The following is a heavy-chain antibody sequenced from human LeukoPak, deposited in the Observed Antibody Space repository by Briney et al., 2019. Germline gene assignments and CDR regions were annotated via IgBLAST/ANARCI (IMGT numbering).Heavy chain of an antibody. CDR1: GGSLSSYY. J-gene: IGHJ3*02. Sequence: SETLSLTCTVSGGSLSSYYWNWIRQPAGKGLEWIGRIYTSGSTNYNPSLKSRVTMSVDTSKNQFSLKLSSVTAADTAVYYCARDKSRTYGSADAFDIWGQGTMVAVSS. V-gene: IGHV4-4*07. CDR2: IYTSGST. D-gene: IGHD3-10*01. CDR3: ARDKSRTYGSADAFDI.